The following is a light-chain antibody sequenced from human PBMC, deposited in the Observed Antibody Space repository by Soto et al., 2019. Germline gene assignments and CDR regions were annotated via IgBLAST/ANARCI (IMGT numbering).Light chain of an antibody. V-gene: IGLV2-8*01. Sequence: QSALTQPPSASGSLGQSVTISCTGTSSDVAGYNYVSWHQQHPGKAPKLMIYDVTKRPSGVPDRFSGSKSGNTASLTVSGLQAEDEADYYCSSFAGGGNPVLFGGGTKLTVL. CDR1: SSDVAGYNY. CDR3: SSFAGGGNPVL. J-gene: IGLJ2*01. CDR2: DVT.